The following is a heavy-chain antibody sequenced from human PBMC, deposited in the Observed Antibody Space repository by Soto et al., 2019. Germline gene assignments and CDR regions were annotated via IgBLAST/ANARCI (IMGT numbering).Heavy chain of an antibody. J-gene: IGHJ4*02. CDR1: GFTFGTFA. D-gene: IGHD6-13*01. CDR2: ISGSGGSK. CDR3: AKSYSSNWYDYFDY. V-gene: IGHV3-23*01. Sequence: PGGSLRLSCAASGFTFGTFAMSWVRQAPGKGLEWVSAISGSGGSKYYADSVKGRFTISRDISKNTLYLQMNSLRAEDTALYYCAKSYSSNWYDYFDYWGQGTLVTVSS.